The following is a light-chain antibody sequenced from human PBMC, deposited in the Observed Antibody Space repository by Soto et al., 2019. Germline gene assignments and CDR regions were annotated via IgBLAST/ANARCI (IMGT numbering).Light chain of an antibody. J-gene: IGKJ3*01. CDR3: QQYGSSPFT. CDR2: GAS. Sequence: EIVLTQSPGTLSLSPGERATLSCRASQSVTSSYLAWYQHKRGQAPRLLIYGASSRATGIPDRFGGSGSGPDFTLTISRLEPEDFAVYYCQQYGSSPFTFGPGTKVDIK. CDR1: QSVTSSY. V-gene: IGKV3-20*01.